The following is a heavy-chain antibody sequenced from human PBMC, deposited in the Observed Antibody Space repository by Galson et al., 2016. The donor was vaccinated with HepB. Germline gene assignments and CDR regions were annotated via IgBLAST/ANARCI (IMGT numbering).Heavy chain of an antibody. J-gene: IGHJ3*02. V-gene: IGHV3-23*01. CDR1: GFTFSDYA. CDR3: VTRRDVADDAFDK. D-gene: IGHD1-1*01. Sequence: SLRLSCAASGFTFSDYAMSRVRQAPGKGLEWVSGISDSGGAIYYADSVKVRFTMSRDNSRNMLYLQMNGLSTADTAIYYCVTRRDVADDAFDKWGQGTMVTVSS. CDR2: ISDSGGAI.